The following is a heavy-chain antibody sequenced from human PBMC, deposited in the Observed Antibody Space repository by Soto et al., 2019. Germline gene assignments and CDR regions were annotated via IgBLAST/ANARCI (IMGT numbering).Heavy chain of an antibody. CDR2: IYHSGST. D-gene: IGHD1-26*01. CDR1: GGYISSSNC. J-gene: IGHJ4*02. CDR3: ARTTWELRNFDY. V-gene: IGHV4-4*02. Sequence: SETLSLTCAVSGGYISSSNCWSWVRQPPGKGLEWIGEIYHSGSTNYNPSLKSRVTISVDKSKNQFSLKLSSVTAADTAVYYCARTTWELRNFDYWGQGTLVTVSS.